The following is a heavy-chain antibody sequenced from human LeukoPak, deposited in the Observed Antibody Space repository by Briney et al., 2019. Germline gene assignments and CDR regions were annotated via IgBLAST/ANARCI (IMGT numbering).Heavy chain of an antibody. CDR2: ISAYNGNT. J-gene: IGHJ4*02. D-gene: IGHD3-22*01. CDR3: ARVGYYDSSGYYSNFDY. V-gene: IGHV1-18*01. Sequence: GASVKVSCKASGYTFTSYGISWVRQAPGQGLEWMGWISAYNGNTNYAQKFQGRVTITADESTSTAYMELSSLRSEDTAVYYCARVGYYDSSGYYSNFDYWGQGTLVTVSS. CDR1: GYTFTSYG.